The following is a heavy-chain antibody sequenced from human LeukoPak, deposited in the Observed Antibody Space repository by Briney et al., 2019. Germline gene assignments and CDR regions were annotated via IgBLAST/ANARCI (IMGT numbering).Heavy chain of an antibody. CDR3: ARPNWNYIFDY. CDR1: GGSVSSGSYY. J-gene: IGHJ4*02. CDR2: IYYSGST. V-gene: IGHV4-39*01. Sequence: SQTLSLTCTVSGGSVSSGSYYWNWIRQPAGKGLEWIGSIYYSGSTYYNPSLKSRVTISVDTSKNQFSLKLSSVTAADTAVYYCARPNWNYIFDYWGQGTLVTVSS. D-gene: IGHD1-7*01.